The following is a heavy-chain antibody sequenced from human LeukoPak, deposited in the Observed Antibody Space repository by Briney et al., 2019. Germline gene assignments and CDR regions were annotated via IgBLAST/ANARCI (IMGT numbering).Heavy chain of an antibody. V-gene: IGHV3-66*01. CDR3: AREAVAGLAYYYYGMDV. CDR1: GFTVSSNY. J-gene: IGHJ6*02. D-gene: IGHD6-19*01. CDR2: IYSGGST. Sequence: PGGSLKLSCAASGFTVSSNYMSWVRQAPGKGLEWVSVIYSGGSTYYADSVKGRFTISRDNSKNTLYLQMNSLRAEDTAVYYCAREAVAGLAYYYYGMDVWGQGTTVTVSS.